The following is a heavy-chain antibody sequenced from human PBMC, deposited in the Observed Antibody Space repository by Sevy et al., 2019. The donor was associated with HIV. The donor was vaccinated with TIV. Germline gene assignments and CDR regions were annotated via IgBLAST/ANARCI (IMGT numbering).Heavy chain of an antibody. CDR3: ASLRYYYGSGTDYSDSFDI. J-gene: IGHJ3*02. CDR1: GFTFSSYA. CDR2: ISYDGGNE. D-gene: IGHD3-10*01. V-gene: IGHV3-30-3*01. Sequence: GGSLRLSCAASGFTFSSYAMHWVRQAPGKGLEWVTVISYDGGNEYYADSVKGRFTISRDNSNNTLYLLMNSLRVEDTAVYYCASLRYYYGSGTDYSDSFDIWGQGTMVTVSS.